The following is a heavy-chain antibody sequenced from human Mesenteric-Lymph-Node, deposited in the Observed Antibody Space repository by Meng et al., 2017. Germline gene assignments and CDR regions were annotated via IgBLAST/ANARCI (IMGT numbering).Heavy chain of an antibody. CDR2: ISATGGST. D-gene: IGHD3-10*01. CDR3: AKVTKFSGATDYYYGMDV. V-gene: IGHV3-23*01. Sequence: GGSLRPPCAASGSTFSSYAVNWVRQAPGKGLEWVSAISATGGSTYYADSVKARFTISRDNSKNTLYLQMNSLRTVDTAVYYCAKVTKFSGATDYYYGMDVWGQGTTVTVSS. CDR1: GSTFSSYA. J-gene: IGHJ6*02.